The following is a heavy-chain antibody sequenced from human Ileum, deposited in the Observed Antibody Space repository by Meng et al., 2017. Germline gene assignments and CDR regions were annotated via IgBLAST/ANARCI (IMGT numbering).Heavy chain of an antibody. J-gene: IGHJ4*02. CDR2: ISGYNGNT. CDR1: GYTFTSYG. D-gene: IGHD3-22*01. CDR3: ARRSSGYQAGLNLNDY. Sequence: QGTAVQSGAGVKEPGASGKVSCKASGYTFTSYGISWVRQAPGQWLEYMGWISGYNGNTNYVEKFQGRVTMTTDTSTRTAYMELRSLRSDDTAVYYCARRSSGYQAGLNLNDYWGQGTLVTVSS. V-gene: IGHV1-18*01.